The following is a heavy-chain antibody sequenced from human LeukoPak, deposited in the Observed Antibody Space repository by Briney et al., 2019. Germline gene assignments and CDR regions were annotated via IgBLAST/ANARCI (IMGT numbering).Heavy chain of an antibody. D-gene: IGHD6-19*01. CDR1: GGSISSSY. CDR3: ATWGIAVAGTFDY. Sequence: NPSETLSLTCTVSGGSISSSYWSWLRQPPGKGLEWIGYIYYSGSTNYNPSFKSRVAISVDTSKNQFSLKPSSVTAANTAVYYCATWGIAVAGTFDYWGQGTLVTVST. V-gene: IGHV4-59*08. CDR2: IYYSGST. J-gene: IGHJ4*02.